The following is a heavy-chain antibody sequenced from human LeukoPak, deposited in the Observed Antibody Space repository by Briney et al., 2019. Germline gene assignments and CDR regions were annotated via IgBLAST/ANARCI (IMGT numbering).Heavy chain of an antibody. D-gene: IGHD3-10*01. CDR3: ARGDTYGSGSYWY. CDR1: GFTFSSYS. CDR2: ISSSSSYI. Sequence: GGSLRLSCAASGFTFSSYSMNWVRQAPGKGLEWVSSISSSSSYIYYADSVKGRFTISRDNAKNSLYLQMNSLRAEDTAVYYCARGDTYGSGSYWYWGQGTLDTVSS. V-gene: IGHV3-21*01. J-gene: IGHJ4*02.